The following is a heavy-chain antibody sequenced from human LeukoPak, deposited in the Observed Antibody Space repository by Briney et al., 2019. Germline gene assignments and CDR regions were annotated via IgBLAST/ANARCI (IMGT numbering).Heavy chain of an antibody. J-gene: IGHJ4*02. V-gene: IGHV5-51*01. D-gene: IGHD3-9*01. CDR3: ARLPLLTGFMEY. Sequence: GESLKISCKGSGYLFSGYWIGWVRQMPGKGLEWMGIIYPGDSDTRYSPSFQGQVTISADKSISTAYLQWSSLKASDTAMHYCARLPLLTGFMEYWGQGTLVTVSS. CDR1: GYLFSGYW. CDR2: IYPGDSDT.